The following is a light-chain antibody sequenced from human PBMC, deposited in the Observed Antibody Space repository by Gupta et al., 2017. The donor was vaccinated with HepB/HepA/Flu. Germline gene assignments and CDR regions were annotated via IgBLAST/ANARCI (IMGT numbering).Light chain of an antibody. Sequence: QSVLTQPPSVSETPGQRVTISCSGSNSNIGSNFVYWYQQFPGTAPKLLILRDHERASGGPDRVSGSKTGTSASLAISGLRSEDEAHDYCASWDDSQTAPYWVFGGGTKVTVL. CDR1: NSNIGSNF. V-gene: IGLV1-47*01. J-gene: IGLJ3*02. CDR3: ASWDDSQTAPYWV. CDR2: RDH.